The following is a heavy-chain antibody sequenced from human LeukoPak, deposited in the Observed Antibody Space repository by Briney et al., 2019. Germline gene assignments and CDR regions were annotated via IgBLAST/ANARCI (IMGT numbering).Heavy chain of an antibody. CDR3: ARPGPGLRRAFDI. CDR1: GYTFTSYY. Sequence: ASVEVSCKACGYTFTSYYMHWVRQAPGQGLEWMGIINPSGGSTSYAQKFQGRVTMTRDTSTSTVYMELSSLRSEDTAVYYCARPGPGLRRAFDIWGQGTMVTVSS. V-gene: IGHV1-46*01. CDR2: INPSGGST. D-gene: IGHD5/OR15-5a*01. J-gene: IGHJ3*02.